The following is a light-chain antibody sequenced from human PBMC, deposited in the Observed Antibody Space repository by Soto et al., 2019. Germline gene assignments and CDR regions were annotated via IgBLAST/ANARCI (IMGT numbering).Light chain of an antibody. J-gene: IGKJ5*01. CDR1: QGISNY. CDR2: AAS. Sequence: DIKMSQSPSALSASIGDRVTNPCLASQGISNYLAWYQQKPGKVPKLLIYAASTLQSGVPSRFSGSGSGTAFTLTITSLQPEDVATYYCQKYKSVPIHFGQGTLLEIK. V-gene: IGKV1-27*01. CDR3: QKYKSVPIH.